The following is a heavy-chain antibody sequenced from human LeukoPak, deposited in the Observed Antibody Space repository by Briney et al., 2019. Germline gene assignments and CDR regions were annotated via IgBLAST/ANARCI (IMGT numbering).Heavy chain of an antibody. Sequence: QAGGSLRLSCAASGFNFNKYAMNWVRQAPGKGLEWVSSISGTGLSTYYVDSVRGRFTVSRDNSVNTVFLELSSLGAEDTAIYFCAKERYESNVYSLTGIDYWGRGTLVTVSS. V-gene: IGHV3-23*01. D-gene: IGHD6-13*01. CDR2: ISGTGLST. J-gene: IGHJ4*02. CDR1: GFNFNKYA. CDR3: AKERYESNVYSLTGIDY.